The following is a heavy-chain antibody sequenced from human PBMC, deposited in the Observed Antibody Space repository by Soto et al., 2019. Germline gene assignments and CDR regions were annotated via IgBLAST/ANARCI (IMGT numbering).Heavy chain of an antibody. Sequence: XESLKGSLTSPVIRFTSYLNALGLQLPGEGLEWVRSIYPGNSDTLYGPSFQGQVTISADRSMNTAYLQWSGLRASDTATYDCARRLGYGYKSTWAAMDVWGLGTTVTVSS. J-gene: IGHJ6*02. D-gene: IGHD3-16*01. CDR3: ARRLGYGYKSTWAAMDV. CDR1: VIRFTSYL. V-gene: IGHV5-51*01. CDR2: IYPGNSDT.